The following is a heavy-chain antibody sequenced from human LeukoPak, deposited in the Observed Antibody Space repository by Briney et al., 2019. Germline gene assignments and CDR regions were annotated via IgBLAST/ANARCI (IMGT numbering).Heavy chain of an antibody. CDR2: IKHDGSEK. CDR3: AGARGWEFSS. CDR1: GFTFSSYW. Sequence: GGSLRLSCAASGFTFSSYWMGWVRQAPGVGLEWVATIKHDGSEKYYLDSVKGRFTISRDNAKNSLFLQMNSLRAEDTAVYYCAGARGWEFSSWGQGTLVTVSS. V-gene: IGHV3-7*01. J-gene: IGHJ5*02. D-gene: IGHD3-10*01.